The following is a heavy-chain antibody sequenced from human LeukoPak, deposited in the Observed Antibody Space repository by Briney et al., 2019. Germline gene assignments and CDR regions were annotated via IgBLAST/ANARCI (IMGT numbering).Heavy chain of an antibody. D-gene: IGHD1-26*01. CDR2: LNPDGTAK. V-gene: IGHV3-7*03. CDR3: ARGGSYLSAFDI. CDR1: GFTFSGGW. Sequence: GGSLRLSCVASGFTFSGGWLNWIRQPPGGGLRWVANLNPDGTAKRYVDSVKGRFTTSRDNSKNTLYLQMNSLRGEDTAVYYCARGGSYLSAFDIWGQGTMVTVSS. J-gene: IGHJ3*02.